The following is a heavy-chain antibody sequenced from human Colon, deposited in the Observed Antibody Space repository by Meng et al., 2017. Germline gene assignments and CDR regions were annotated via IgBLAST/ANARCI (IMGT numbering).Heavy chain of an antibody. D-gene: IGHD4-17*01. V-gene: IGHV4-31*03. J-gene: IGHJ2*01. CDR2: IFYTGST. CDR3: AGARATVTTLEPFNL. CDR1: GGSVSSGGYY. Sequence: QGQVTESGPGLVKLSQTLSLTCTVSGGSVSSGGYYWGGIRQRPGKGLEYIGDIFYTGSTYYSPSLKSRLTFSLDTSKNQFSLKLDFATAADTAVYYCAGARATVTTLEPFNLWGRGTLVTVSS.